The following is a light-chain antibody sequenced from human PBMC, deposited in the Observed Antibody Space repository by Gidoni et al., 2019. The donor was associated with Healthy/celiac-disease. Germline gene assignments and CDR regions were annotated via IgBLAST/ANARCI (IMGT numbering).Light chain of an antibody. Sequence: QSALTQPASVSGAPGQSITISCTGTSSDVGGYNYVSWYQQHPGKAPKLIIYEVSHRPSGVSNRFSGSKSGNTASLTISGLQAEDEADYYCSSYTSSSTQVFGTGTKVTVL. CDR1: SSDVGGYNY. V-gene: IGLV2-14*01. CDR2: EVS. J-gene: IGLJ1*01. CDR3: SSYTSSSTQV.